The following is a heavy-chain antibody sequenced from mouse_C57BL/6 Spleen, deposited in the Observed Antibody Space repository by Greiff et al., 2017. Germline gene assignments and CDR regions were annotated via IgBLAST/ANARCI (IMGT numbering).Heavy chain of an antibody. Sequence: VQLQQSGAELVRPGASVTLSCKASGYTFTDYEMHWVKQTPVHGLEWIGAIDPETGGTAYNQKFKGKAILTADKSSSTAYMELRSLTSEDPAVYYCTPYYYGNLFAYWGQGTLVTVSA. CDR3: TPYYYGNLFAY. V-gene: IGHV1-15*01. CDR2: IDPETGGT. J-gene: IGHJ3*01. CDR1: GYTFTDYE. D-gene: IGHD1-1*01.